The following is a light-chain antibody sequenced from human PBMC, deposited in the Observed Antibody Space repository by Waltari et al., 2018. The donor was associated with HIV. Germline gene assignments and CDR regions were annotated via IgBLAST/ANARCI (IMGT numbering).Light chain of an antibody. CDR3: QAWDRSTVI. V-gene: IGLV3-1*01. CDR2: EDS. J-gene: IGLJ2*01. Sequence: YELTQPPSVSVAPGQTANITCSGDKLGQKYAHWYQQKSGQSPVLLIYEDSKRRSGIPERFSGSISGDTATLTISGTQAEDEADYHCQAWDRSTVIFAGGTKLTVL. CDR1: KLGQKY.